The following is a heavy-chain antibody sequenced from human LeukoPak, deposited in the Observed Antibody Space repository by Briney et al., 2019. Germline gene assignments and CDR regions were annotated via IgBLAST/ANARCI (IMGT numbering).Heavy chain of an antibody. CDR1: GGTFSSYA. V-gene: IGHV1-69*13. Sequence: SVKVSCKASGGTFSSYAISWVRQAPGQGLEWMGGIIPIFGTANYAQKFQGRVTTTADESTSTAYMELSSLRSEDTAVYYCWGGGWKKPFDYWGQGTLVTVSS. CDR3: WGGGWKKPFDY. CDR2: IIPIFGTA. J-gene: IGHJ4*02. D-gene: IGHD2-21*01.